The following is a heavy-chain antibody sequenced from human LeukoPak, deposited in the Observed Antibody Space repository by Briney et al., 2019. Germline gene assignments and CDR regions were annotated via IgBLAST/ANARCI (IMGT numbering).Heavy chain of an antibody. J-gene: IGHJ4*02. D-gene: IGHD3-16*01. CDR1: GGSISSGSYY. CDR3: ARGQDYVWGSPIT. Sequence: SQTLSLTCTVSGGSISSGSYYWSWIRQPAGKGLEWIGRIYTSGSTIYNPSLNSRVTISVDTSKNQFSLRVTSVTAADTAVYYCARGQDYVWGSPITWGQGTLVTVSS. CDR2: IYTSGST. V-gene: IGHV4-61*02.